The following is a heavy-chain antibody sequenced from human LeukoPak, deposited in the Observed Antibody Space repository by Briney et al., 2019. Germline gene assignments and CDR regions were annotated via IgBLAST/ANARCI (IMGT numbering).Heavy chain of an antibody. J-gene: IGHJ3*02. CDR2: IYPYSGDT. CDR3: ARDRNSCSSLDI. D-gene: IGHD6-6*01. CDR1: GYTFTGYY. Sequence: ASVKVSCKASGYTFTGYYIHWVRQAPGQGLEWMGWIYPYSGDTNYAQNFQGRVTMTRDTSISTAYMELSSLKSDDTAVYYCARDRNSCSSLDIWGQGTMLTVSS. V-gene: IGHV1-2*02.